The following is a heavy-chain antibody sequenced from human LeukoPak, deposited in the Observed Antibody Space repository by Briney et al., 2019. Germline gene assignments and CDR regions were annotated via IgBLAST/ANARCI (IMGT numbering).Heavy chain of an antibody. V-gene: IGHV6-1*01. CDR1: GDSVSSNSAA. D-gene: IGHD2-2*01. J-gene: IGHJ5*02. CDR2: TYHRSTWYN. Sequence: SQTLSLTCAISGDSVSSNSAAWNWIRQSPSRGLEWLGRTYHRSTWYNDYAVSVRGRITVNPDTSKNQFSLHLNSVTPEDTAVYYCARRLTQYDCFDPWGQGILVTVSS. CDR3: ARRLTQYDCFDP.